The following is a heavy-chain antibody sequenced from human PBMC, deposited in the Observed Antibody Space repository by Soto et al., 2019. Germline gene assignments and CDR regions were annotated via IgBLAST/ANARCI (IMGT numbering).Heavy chain of an antibody. CDR1: GRSIGSSNW. J-gene: IGHJ3*02. Sequence: SATRPLTCAVSGRSIGSSNWWGCVRQPPGKGLEWIGEIYHSRSTNYNPSLKSRVTISVDKSKNQFSLKLSSVTAADTAVYYCARVKADAFEIWGQGTMVTVSS. V-gene: IGHV4-4*02. CDR2: IYHSRST. CDR3: ARVKADAFEI.